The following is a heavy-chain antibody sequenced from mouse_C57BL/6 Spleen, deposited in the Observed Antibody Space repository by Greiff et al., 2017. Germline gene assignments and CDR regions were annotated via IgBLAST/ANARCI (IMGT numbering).Heavy chain of an antibody. CDR3: ARGDYYGSSYWYFDV. Sequence: EVQLQQSGGGLVQPGGSLKLSCAASGFTFSDYYMYWVRQTPEKRLEWVAYISNGGGSTYYPDTVKGRFTISRDNAKNTLYLQMSRLKSEDTAMYYCARGDYYGSSYWYFDVWGTGTTVTVSS. V-gene: IGHV5-12*01. CDR1: GFTFSDYY. D-gene: IGHD1-1*01. J-gene: IGHJ1*03. CDR2: ISNGGGST.